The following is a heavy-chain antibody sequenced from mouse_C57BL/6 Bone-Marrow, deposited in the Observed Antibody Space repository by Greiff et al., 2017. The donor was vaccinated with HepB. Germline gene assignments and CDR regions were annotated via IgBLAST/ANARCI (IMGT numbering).Heavy chain of an antibody. J-gene: IGHJ4*01. CDR1: GYTFTSYG. V-gene: IGHV1-81*01. CDR2: IYPRSGNT. Sequence: QVQLQQSGAELARPGASVKLSCKASGYTFTSYGISWVKQRTGQGLEWIGEIYPRSGNTYYNEKFKGKATLTADKSSSTAYMELRSLTSEDSAVYFGARRPLTYGNYVNYYAMDYWGQGTSVTVSS. CDR3: ARRPLTYGNYVNYYAMDY. D-gene: IGHD2-1*01.